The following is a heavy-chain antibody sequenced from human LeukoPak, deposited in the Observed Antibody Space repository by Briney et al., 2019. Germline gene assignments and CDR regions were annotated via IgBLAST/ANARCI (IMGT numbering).Heavy chain of an antibody. J-gene: IGHJ4*02. CDR3: ARHAPSPHSGNHAY. CDR1: GGSFSGYY. D-gene: IGHD1-26*01. Sequence: PSETLSLTCAVYGGSFSGYYWSWIRQPPGKGLEWIGEINHSGSTNYNPSLKSRVTMSVDTSKNQFSLKLSSVTAADTAVYYCARHAPSPHSGNHAYWGQGTLVAVSS. CDR2: INHSGST. V-gene: IGHV4-34*01.